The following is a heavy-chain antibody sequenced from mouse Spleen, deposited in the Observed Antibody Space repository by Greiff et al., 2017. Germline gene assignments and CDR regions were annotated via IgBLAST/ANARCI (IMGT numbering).Heavy chain of an antibody. CDR2: INPNYGTT. Sequence: EVKLMESGPELVKPGASVKISCKASGYSFTDYNMNWVKQSNGKSLEWIGVINPNYGTTSYNQKFKGKATLTVDQSSSTAYMQLNSLTSEDSAVYYCARVDHYYGSSHHFAYWGQGTLVTVSA. CDR3: ARVDHYYGSSHHFAY. CDR1: GYSFTDYN. J-gene: IGHJ3*01. V-gene: IGHV1-39*01. D-gene: IGHD1-1*01.